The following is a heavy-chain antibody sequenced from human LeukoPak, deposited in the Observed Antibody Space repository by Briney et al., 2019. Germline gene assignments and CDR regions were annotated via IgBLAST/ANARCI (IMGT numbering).Heavy chain of an antibody. Sequence: SETLSLTCTVSGGSISSSSYYWGWIRQPPGKGLEWIGSIYSGGSTFYNPSLKSRVTISVDTSKNQFSLKLSSVTAADTAVYYCARAPVLYYYDSSGSPVSRDYWGQGTLVTVSS. CDR3: ARAPVLYYYDSSGSPVSRDY. CDR1: GGSISSSSYY. J-gene: IGHJ4*02. CDR2: IYSGGST. V-gene: IGHV4-39*07. D-gene: IGHD3-22*01.